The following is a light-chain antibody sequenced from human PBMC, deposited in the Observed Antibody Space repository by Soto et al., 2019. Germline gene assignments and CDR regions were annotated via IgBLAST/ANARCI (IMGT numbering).Light chain of an antibody. CDR2: AAS. J-gene: IGKJ4*01. Sequence: IQLTQSPSSLSASVGDRVTITCRASQGISSYLAWYQQKAGQAPKLLIYAASTLQSGVPSRFSGSGSGTDFTLTISSLQPEDFATYYCQQFNSYPSTFGGGTKVEIK. V-gene: IGKV1-9*01. CDR1: QGISSY. CDR3: QQFNSYPST.